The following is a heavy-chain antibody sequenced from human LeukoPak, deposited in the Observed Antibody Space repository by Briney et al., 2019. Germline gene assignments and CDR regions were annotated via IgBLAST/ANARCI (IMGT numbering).Heavy chain of an antibody. CDR3: ARGGSSWYRGRFDY. CDR2: IYYSGST. D-gene: IGHD6-13*01. CDR1: GGSISSSSYY. Sequence: SETLSLTCTVSGGSISSSSYYWGWIRLPPGKGLEWIGTIYYSGSTYYNPSLKSRVTISVDTSKNQFSLKLSSVTAADTAVYYCARGGSSWYRGRFDYWGQGTLVTVSS. V-gene: IGHV4-39*07. J-gene: IGHJ4*02.